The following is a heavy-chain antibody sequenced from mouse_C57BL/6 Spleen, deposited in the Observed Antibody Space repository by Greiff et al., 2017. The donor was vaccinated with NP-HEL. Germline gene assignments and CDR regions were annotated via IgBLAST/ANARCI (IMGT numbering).Heavy chain of an antibody. V-gene: IGHV1-62-2*01. Sequence: VQLQQSGAELVKPFASVNPSCNSSVYPFTEYTIHWVKQRSGQGLEWIGWFYPGSVSIKYNEKFKDKATLTADKSSSTVYMELSRLTSEDSAVYFCARHEEGNWPWFAYWGQGTLVTVSA. D-gene: IGHD4-1*01. CDR1: VYPFTEYT. CDR3: ARHEEGNWPWFAY. CDR2: FYPGSVSI. J-gene: IGHJ3*01.